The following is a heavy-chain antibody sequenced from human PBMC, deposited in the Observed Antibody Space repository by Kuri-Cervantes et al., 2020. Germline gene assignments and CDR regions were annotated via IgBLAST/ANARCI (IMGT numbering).Heavy chain of an antibody. J-gene: IGHJ4*02. CDR1: GYSISSDNY. D-gene: IGHD5-12*01. CDR2: VSQSGST. CDR3: ARGLADINQRTYYDS. V-gene: IGHV4-38-2*01. Sequence: SETLSLTCAVSGYSISSDNYWGWIRQPPGRGLEWIGSVSQSGSTYYSPSLRSRVTISADTSKNQLSLKLNSVTAADTSVFYCARGLADINQRTYYDSWGQGTLVTVSS.